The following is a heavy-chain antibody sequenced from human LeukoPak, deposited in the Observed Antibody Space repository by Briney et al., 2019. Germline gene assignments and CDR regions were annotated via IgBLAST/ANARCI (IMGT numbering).Heavy chain of an antibody. CDR3: ASSRNYDILTGYWVYYFDY. V-gene: IGHV4-34*01. Sequence: SETLSLTCAVYGGSFSGYYWGRIRQPPGKGLEWIGEINHSGTTNYNPSLKSRVTISLDTSKNQFSLRLSSVTAADTAVYYCASSRNYDILTGYWVYYFDYWCQGTLVTVSS. J-gene: IGHJ4*02. CDR1: GGSFSGYY. CDR2: INHSGTT. D-gene: IGHD3-9*01.